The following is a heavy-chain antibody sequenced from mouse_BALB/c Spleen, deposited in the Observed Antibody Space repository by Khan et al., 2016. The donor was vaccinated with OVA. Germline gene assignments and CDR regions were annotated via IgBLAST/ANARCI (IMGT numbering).Heavy chain of an antibody. CDR3: ARGLRRYDYAMEY. D-gene: IGHD2-2*01. CDR1: GFDFSRYW. V-gene: IGHV4-1*02. J-gene: IGHJ4*01. CDR2: INPDSSTI. Sequence: EVKLLESGGGLVQPGGSLKLSCAASGFDFSRYWMSWVRQAPGKGLEWIGEINPDSSTINYTPSLNDKFIISRDNAKNTLYLQMSKVRSEDTALYYCARGLRRYDYAMEYWGQGTSVTVAS.